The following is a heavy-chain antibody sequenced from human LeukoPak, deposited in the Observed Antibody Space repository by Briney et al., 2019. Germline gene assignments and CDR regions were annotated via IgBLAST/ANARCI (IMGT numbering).Heavy chain of an antibody. V-gene: IGHV4-4*07. CDR1: GGSISSYY. J-gene: IGHJ5*02. CDR3: ARGNYYDSSGYSPNWFDP. CDR2: IYTSGST. Sequence: SETLSLTCTVSGGSISSYYWSWIRHPAGKGLEWIGRIYTSGSTNYNPSLKSRVTMSVDTSKNQFSLKLSSVTAADTAVYYCARGNYYDSSGYSPNWFDPWGQGTLVTVSS. D-gene: IGHD3-22*01.